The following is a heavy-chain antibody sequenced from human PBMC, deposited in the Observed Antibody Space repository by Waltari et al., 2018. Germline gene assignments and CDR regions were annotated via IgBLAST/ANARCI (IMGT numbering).Heavy chain of an antibody. CDR3: ARGITSAFDY. CDR2: ISSSGTTI. D-gene: IGHD1-20*01. Sequence: QMVESGGGLVWPGGSLTLSCAASGFRFREYYMSWIRQAPGKGLEVVSYISSSGTTILYADSVKGRFTISRDNAKNSLHMEMNNLRAEDTAVYYCARGITSAFDYWGQGSLVTVSS. CDR1: GFRFREYY. J-gene: IGHJ4*02. V-gene: IGHV3-11*01.